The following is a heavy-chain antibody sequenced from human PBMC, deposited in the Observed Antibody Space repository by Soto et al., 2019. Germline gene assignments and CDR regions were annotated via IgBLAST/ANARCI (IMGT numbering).Heavy chain of an antibody. CDR2: LLYKGTA. CDR1: DSSMSPYY. J-gene: IGHJ3*01. Sequence: QVHLQESGPRLVKPSETLSLTCSVSDSSMSPYYWTWFRQAPGKGLEWIGHLLYKGTAAYNPALKGRVTISLDTSKKQVFLIVSSVIAEDTAVYYCAREKDLILGGYAFGYWGPGTLVTVSS. V-gene: IGHV4-59*01. D-gene: IGHD1-26*01. CDR3: AREKDLILGGYAFGY.